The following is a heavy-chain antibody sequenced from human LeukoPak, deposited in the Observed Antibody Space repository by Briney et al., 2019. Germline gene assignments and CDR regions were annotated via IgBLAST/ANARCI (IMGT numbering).Heavy chain of an antibody. J-gene: IGHJ4*02. CDR1: GGSFSGYY. D-gene: IGHD1-20*01. CDR3: ARGITGPPRAY. Sequence: PSETLSLTCAVYGGSFSGYYRSWIRQPPGKGLEWIGEINHSGSTNYNPSLKSRVTISVDTSKNQFSLKLSSVTAADTAVYYCARGITGPPRAYWGQGTLVTVSS. V-gene: IGHV4-34*01. CDR2: INHSGST.